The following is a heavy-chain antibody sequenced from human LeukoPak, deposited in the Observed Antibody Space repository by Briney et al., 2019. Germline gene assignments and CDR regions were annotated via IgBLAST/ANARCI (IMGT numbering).Heavy chain of an antibody. CDR1: GYTFTGYY. D-gene: IGHD3-22*01. V-gene: IGHV1-2*02. J-gene: IGHJ4*02. Sequence: ASVKVSCKASGYTFTGYYMHWVRQAPGQGLEWMGWINPNSGGTNYAQKFQGRVTVTRDMSISTAYMELSRLRSDDTAVYYCARDLHYYDSSGPIGYWGQGTLVTVSS. CDR3: ARDLHYYDSSGPIGY. CDR2: INPNSGGT.